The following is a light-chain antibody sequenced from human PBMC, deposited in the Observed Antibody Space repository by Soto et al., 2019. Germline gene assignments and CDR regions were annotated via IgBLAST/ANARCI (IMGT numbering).Light chain of an antibody. V-gene: IGLV2-14*03. CDR1: SSDVGVFNY. J-gene: IGLJ2*01. Sequence: QSALTQPASVSGSPGQSITISCTGTSSDVGVFNYVSWYQQHPGRVPKLLIYEVTHRPSGVSDRFSGSKSGNTASLTISGLQAEDEADYYCCSYTSSTTPLFGGGTKLTVL. CDR2: EVT. CDR3: CSYTSSTTPL.